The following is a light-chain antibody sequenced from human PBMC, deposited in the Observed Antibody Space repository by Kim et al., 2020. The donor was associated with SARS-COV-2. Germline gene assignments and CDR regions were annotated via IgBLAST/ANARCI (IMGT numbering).Light chain of an antibody. CDR3: QVWDSSSDV. CDR2: DDS. J-gene: IGLJ1*01. Sequence: VAPGKTARITCGGNNIRSKSVHWYQQRPGPAPVLVVYDDSDRPSGIPERVSGSNSGNTATLTISRVEAGDEADYYCQVWDSSSDVFGTGTKVTVL. V-gene: IGLV3-21*03. CDR1: NIRSKS.